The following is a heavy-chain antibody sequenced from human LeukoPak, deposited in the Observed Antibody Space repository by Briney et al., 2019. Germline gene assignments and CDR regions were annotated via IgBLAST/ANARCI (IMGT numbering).Heavy chain of an antibody. J-gene: IGHJ4*02. V-gene: IGHV3-15*01. Sequence: GGSLRLSCAGSGFSFSNYVMSWVRQAPGKGLEWVGRIKSKTDGGTTDYAAPVKGRFTISRDDSKNTLYLQMNSLKTEDTAVYYCTTGDYGDPITFNWGQGTLVTVSS. CDR2: IKSKTDGGTT. D-gene: IGHD4-17*01. CDR1: GFSFSNYV. CDR3: TTGDYGDPITFN.